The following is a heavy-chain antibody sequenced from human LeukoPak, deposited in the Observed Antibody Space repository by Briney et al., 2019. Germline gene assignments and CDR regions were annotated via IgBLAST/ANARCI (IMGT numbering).Heavy chain of an antibody. Sequence: PSETLSLTCTVSGGSISTYYWNWIRQPPGKGLEWIGYIYYSGSTNYNPSLKSRVTISVDTSKNQFSLKLSSVTAADTAVYYCARTSEGYCSGGNCWDYYYYMDVWGKGTTVTVSS. V-gene: IGHV4-59*01. CDR1: GGSISTYY. CDR2: IYYSGST. CDR3: ARTSEGYCSGGNCWDYYYYMDV. D-gene: IGHD2-15*01. J-gene: IGHJ6*03.